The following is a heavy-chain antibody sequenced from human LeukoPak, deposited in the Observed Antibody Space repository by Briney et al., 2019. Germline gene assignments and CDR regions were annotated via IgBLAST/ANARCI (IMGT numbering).Heavy chain of an antibody. J-gene: IGHJ4*02. CDR2: IYYSGST. CDR1: GRSDSSGSYT. CDR3: ARDLAYSSGRFDY. D-gene: IGHD6-19*01. V-gene: IGHV4-61*01. Sequence: SETLSITCTVSGRSDSSGSYTWKWIQQPPGKRLAWIGYIYYSGSTNYNPSLKSRVTISVDTSKNQFSLKLSSVTAADTAVYYCARDLAYSSGRFDYWGQGTLVTVSS.